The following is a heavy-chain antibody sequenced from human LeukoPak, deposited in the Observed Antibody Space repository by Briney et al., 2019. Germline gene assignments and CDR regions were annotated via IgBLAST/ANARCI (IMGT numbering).Heavy chain of an antibody. J-gene: IGHJ3*02. D-gene: IGHD1-20*01. V-gene: IGHV1-24*01. CDR3: ARDGSITGSPLDAFDI. CDR2: FDPEDGET. Sequence: RGASVKVSCKASGGTFSSYAISWVRQAPGQGLEWMGGFDPEDGETIYAQKFQGRVTMTEDTSTDTAYMELSSLRSEDAAVYYCARDGSITGSPLDAFDIWGQGTMVTVSS. CDR1: GGTFSSYA.